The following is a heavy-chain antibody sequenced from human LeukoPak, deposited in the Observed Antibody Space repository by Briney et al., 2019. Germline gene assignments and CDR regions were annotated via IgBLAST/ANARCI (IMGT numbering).Heavy chain of an antibody. CDR2: VYPGDSDT. Sequence: GESLKISCKGSGYSFTSYWIGWVRQMPGKGLEWMGIVYPGDSDTKFSPSFQGQVTISADKSISTAYLQWSSLKASDTAMYYCARGVEMATTHFDYWGQGTLVTVSS. V-gene: IGHV5-51*01. CDR3: ARGVEMATTHFDY. D-gene: IGHD5-24*01. CDR1: GYSFTSYW. J-gene: IGHJ4*02.